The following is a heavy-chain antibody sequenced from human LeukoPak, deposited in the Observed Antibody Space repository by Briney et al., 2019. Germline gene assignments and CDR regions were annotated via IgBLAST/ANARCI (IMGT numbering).Heavy chain of an antibody. Sequence: ASVKVSCKASGYTFTSYGISWVRQAPGQGLGWMGWISAYNGNTNYAQKLQGRVTMTTDTSTSTAYMELRSLRSDDTAVYYCARDASSSWRSYYYYYGMDVWGQGTTVTVSS. J-gene: IGHJ6*02. CDR2: ISAYNGNT. V-gene: IGHV1-18*01. D-gene: IGHD6-13*01. CDR3: ARDASSSWRSYYYYYGMDV. CDR1: GYTFTSYG.